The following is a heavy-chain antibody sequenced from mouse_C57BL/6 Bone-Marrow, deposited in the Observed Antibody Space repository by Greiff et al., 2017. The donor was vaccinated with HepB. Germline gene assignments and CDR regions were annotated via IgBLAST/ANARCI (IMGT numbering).Heavy chain of an antibody. CDR3: AIYDYSFAY. Sequence: VQLQESGPELVKPGASVKISCKASGYAFSSSWMNWVKQRPGKGLEWIGRIYPGDGDTNYNGKFKGKATLTADKSSSTAYMQLSSLTSDDSAVYFCAIYDYSFAYWGQGTLVTVSA. J-gene: IGHJ3*01. D-gene: IGHD2-4*01. CDR1: GYAFSSSW. CDR2: IYPGDGDT. V-gene: IGHV1-82*01.